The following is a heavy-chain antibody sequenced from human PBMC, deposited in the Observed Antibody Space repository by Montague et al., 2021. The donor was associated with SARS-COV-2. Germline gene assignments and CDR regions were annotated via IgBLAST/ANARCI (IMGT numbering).Heavy chain of an antibody. CDR2: ISNSGDTK. Sequence: SLRPSCAASGFIFSSYEMNWVRQAPGKGLEWVSYISNSGDTKYYADSVKGRFTISRDNAKNSLYLQMGSLRAEDTAVYYCARAGEDYYYDSSGFLYWGQGILVTVSS. D-gene: IGHD3-22*01. CDR3: ARAGEDYYYDSSGFLY. CDR1: GFIFSSYE. V-gene: IGHV3-48*03. J-gene: IGHJ4*02.